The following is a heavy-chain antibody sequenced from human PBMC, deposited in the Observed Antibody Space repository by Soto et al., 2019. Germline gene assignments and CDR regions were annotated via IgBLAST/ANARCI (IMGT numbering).Heavy chain of an antibody. J-gene: IGHJ6*02. CDR2: IYYSGRT. D-gene: IGHD2-2*01. CDR1: GYSISSSKW. Sequence: QVQLQESGPGLVKPSGTLSLTCAVSGYSISSSKWWGWIRQPPGKGLEWIGYIYYSGRTYYNPSLKSRATMSVDTSKNQFFLKLSSVTAVDTAVYYCARSEHCISTSCQPVYYDYGMDVWGQGTTVIVSS. V-gene: IGHV4-28*01. CDR3: ARSEHCISTSCQPVYYDYGMDV.